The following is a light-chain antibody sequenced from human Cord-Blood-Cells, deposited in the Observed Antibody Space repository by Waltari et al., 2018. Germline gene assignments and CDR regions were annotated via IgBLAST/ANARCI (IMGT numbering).Light chain of an antibody. V-gene: IGLV2-18*02. CDR3: SSYTSSSTWV. Sequence: QSALTQPPSVSGSPGQSVTISCTGTSSDVGSYNRVSWYQHPPGTAPKLMIYEVSHRPSGVPDRFSGSKSGNTASLTISGLQAEDEADYYCSSYTSSSTWVFGGGTKLTVL. CDR1: SSDVGSYNR. CDR2: EVS. J-gene: IGLJ3*02.